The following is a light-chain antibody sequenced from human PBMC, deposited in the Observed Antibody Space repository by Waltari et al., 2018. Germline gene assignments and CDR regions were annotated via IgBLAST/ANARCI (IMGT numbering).Light chain of an antibody. CDR2: WAS. Sequence: DIVMTPSPDSLAVSLGARATINCKSSQSVLYSSNNRNYLTWYQQKPGQPPKLLIYWASIRESGVPDRFSGSGSGTDFTLTISSLQAEDVAVYYCQQYYTTPLTFGGGTKVEIK. J-gene: IGKJ4*01. V-gene: IGKV4-1*01. CDR1: QSVLYSSNNRNY. CDR3: QQYYTTPLT.